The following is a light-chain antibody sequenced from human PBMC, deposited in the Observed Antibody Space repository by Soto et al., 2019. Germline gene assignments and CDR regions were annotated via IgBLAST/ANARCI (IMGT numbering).Light chain of an antibody. J-gene: IGKJ1*01. CDR3: QQRSNWRT. CDR2: DAS. CDR1: QSVSSY. V-gene: IGKV3-11*01. Sequence: EIVMTQSPATLSLSPGERATLSCRASQSVSSYLAWYQQRPGQAPRLLIYDASNRATGIPARFSGSGSGADFTLTISSLAPEDFAVYYCQQRSNWRTFGQGTKV.